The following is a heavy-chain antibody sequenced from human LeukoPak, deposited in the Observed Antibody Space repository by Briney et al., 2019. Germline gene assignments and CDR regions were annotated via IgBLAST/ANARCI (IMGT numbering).Heavy chain of an antibody. Sequence: PGGSLRLSCAASGFTFSSYGMHWVRQAPGKGLEWVAFIRYDGSNKYYADSVKGRFTISRDNSKNALYLQMNSLRAEDTAVYYRAYGKGVAAAHFDYWGQGTLVTVSS. CDR3: AYGKGVAAAHFDY. V-gene: IGHV3-30*02. D-gene: IGHD2-2*01. J-gene: IGHJ4*02. CDR2: IRYDGSNK. CDR1: GFTFSSYG.